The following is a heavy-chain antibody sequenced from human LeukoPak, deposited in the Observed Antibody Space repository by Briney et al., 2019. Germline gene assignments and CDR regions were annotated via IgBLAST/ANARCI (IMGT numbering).Heavy chain of an antibody. V-gene: IGHV3-53*01. CDR2: LYNTGNT. CDR1: XXXVNSXY. D-gene: IGHD6-13*01. J-gene: IGHJ4*02. Sequence: GGSLRLXCXXXXXXVNSXYLSWVRQAPGKGLEWVSTLYNTGNTYYANSVKGRFSISRDNSKNTLFLQMNSLRAEDTAVYYCARLTPAAGRLYFVDWGPGTLVTVSS. CDR3: ARLTPAAGRLYFVD.